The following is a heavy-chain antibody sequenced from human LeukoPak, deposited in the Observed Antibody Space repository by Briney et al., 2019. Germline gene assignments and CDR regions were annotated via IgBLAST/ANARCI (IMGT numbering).Heavy chain of an antibody. Sequence: PGGSLRLSCAASGFTFSSYWMHWVRQAPGKGLVWVSRINSDGSSTSYADSVKGRFTISRDNAKNTLYLQMTSLRAEDTAIYYCAGDGWDGASDIWGQGTMVTVSS. CDR1: GFTFSSYW. J-gene: IGHJ3*02. CDR2: INSDGSST. D-gene: IGHD6-19*01. V-gene: IGHV3-74*01. CDR3: AGDGWDGASDI.